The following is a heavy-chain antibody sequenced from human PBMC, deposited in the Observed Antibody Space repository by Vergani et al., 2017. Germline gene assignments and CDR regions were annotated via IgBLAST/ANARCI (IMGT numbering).Heavy chain of an antibody. CDR1: GFTFSSYA. Sequence: EVQLLESGGGLVQPGGSLRLSCAASGFTFSSYAMSWVRQAPGKGLEWVSAISGSGGSTYYADSVKGRFTISRDNAKNSLYLQMNSLRAEDTAVYYCARDGETTVTTSCDYWGQGTLVTVSS. CDR3: ARDGETTVTTSCDY. V-gene: IGHV3-23*01. J-gene: IGHJ4*02. D-gene: IGHD4-17*01. CDR2: ISGSGGST.